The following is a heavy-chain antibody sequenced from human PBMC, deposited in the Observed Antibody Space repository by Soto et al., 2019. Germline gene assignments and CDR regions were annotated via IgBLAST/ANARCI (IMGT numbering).Heavy chain of an antibody. D-gene: IGHD3-10*01. V-gene: IGHV3-9*01. Sequence: GGPLRLSCASSVFTFDDYATHWVRQAPGKGLEWVAVISWNSGSIGYADSVKGRFTISRDNAKNSLYLQMNSLRAEDTVLYYCAKDIGYSRVRAFDYWGQGNLVTVSS. CDR2: ISWNSGSI. J-gene: IGHJ4*02. CDR1: VFTFDDYA. CDR3: AKDIGYSRVRAFDY.